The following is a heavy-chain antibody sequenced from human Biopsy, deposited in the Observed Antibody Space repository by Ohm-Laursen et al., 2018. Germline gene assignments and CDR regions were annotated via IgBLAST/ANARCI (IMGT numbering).Heavy chain of an antibody. CDR2: ISSRSSDI. CDR1: GFIFSTYT. J-gene: IGHJ6*02. CDR3: ARESALKWYQSLSYFNGMDV. V-gene: IGHV3-21*01. D-gene: IGHD2-2*01. Sequence: ETLSLTCAASGFIFSTYTMNWVRQAPGEGPEWVSSISSRSSDIYYADSVKGRFTISRDNAKNSLFLHMNSLRAEDTAVYYCARESALKWYQSLSYFNGMDVWGQGTTVTVSS.